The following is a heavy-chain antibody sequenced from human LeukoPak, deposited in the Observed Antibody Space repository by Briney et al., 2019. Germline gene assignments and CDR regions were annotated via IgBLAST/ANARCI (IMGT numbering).Heavy chain of an antibody. J-gene: IGHJ5*02. CDR2: IYPGNSDT. CDR3: ARRSDNWFDP. CDR1: GYSFTTSW. Sequence: GESLKISCKGSGYSFTTSWIGWVRQMPGKGLEWMGIIYPGNSDTTYSPSFQGQVTISADKSISTAYLQWRSLKASDTAMYYCARRSDNWFDPWGQGTLVTVSS. V-gene: IGHV5-51*01. D-gene: IGHD3-10*01.